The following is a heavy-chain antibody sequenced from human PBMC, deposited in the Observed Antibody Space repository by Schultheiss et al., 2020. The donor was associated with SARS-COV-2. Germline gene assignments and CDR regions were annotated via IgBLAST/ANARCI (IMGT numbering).Heavy chain of an antibody. CDR1: GYTFTSYY. J-gene: IGHJ6*02. D-gene: IGHD1-26*01. CDR2: INPSGGST. CDR3: ARSGRPYYYYYGMDV. Sequence: ASVKVSCKASGYTFTSYYMHWVRQAPGQGLEWMGIINPSGGSTSYAQKFQGRVTITADESTSTAYMELSSLGSEDTAVYYCARSGRPYYYYYGMDVWGQGTTVTVSS. V-gene: IGHV1-46*01.